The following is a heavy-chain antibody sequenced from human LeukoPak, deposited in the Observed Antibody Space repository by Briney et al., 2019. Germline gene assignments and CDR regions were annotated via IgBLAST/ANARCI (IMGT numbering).Heavy chain of an antibody. J-gene: IGHJ4*02. Sequence: GASVKVSCKASGYTFTSYAMHWVRQAPGQRLEWMGWINAGNGNTKYSQKFQGRVTITRDTSASTAYMELSSLRSEDTAVYYCASSTILTGFLYYFDYWGQGTLVTVSS. D-gene: IGHD3-9*01. CDR2: INAGNGNT. V-gene: IGHV1-3*01. CDR3: ASSTILTGFLYYFDY. CDR1: GYTFTSYA.